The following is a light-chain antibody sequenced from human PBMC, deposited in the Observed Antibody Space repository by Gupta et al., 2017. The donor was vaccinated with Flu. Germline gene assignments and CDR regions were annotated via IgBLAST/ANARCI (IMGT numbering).Light chain of an antibody. Sequence: PSSLSASVGARVTITCRASQNIINSVNWYQQKPGKAPKLLIYAASSLLSGVPSRFSGSSSGTDFTLTIGSLRPEDFATYYCQQSYSNPYTCGQGTKLEIQ. J-gene: IGKJ2*01. CDR3: QQSYSNPYT. V-gene: IGKV1-39*01. CDR2: AAS. CDR1: QNIINS.